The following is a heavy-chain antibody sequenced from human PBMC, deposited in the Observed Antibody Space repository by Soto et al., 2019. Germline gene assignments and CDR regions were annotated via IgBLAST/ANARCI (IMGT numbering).Heavy chain of an antibody. Sequence: QVQLVQSGAEVKKPGASVKVSCKASGYTFTSYGISWVRQAPGQGLEWMGWISAYNGNTNYAQKLQGRVTMTTDTSTSTDYMELRSLRSDDTAVYYCARDKEGGNIVLMVMGYWGQGTLVTVSS. J-gene: IGHJ4*02. V-gene: IGHV1-18*01. CDR1: GYTFTSYG. CDR2: ISAYNGNT. D-gene: IGHD2-8*01. CDR3: ARDKEGGNIVLMVMGY.